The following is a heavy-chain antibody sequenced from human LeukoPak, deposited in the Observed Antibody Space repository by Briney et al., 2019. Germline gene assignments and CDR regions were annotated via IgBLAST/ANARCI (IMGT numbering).Heavy chain of an antibody. D-gene: IGHD3-10*01. CDR1: GGSIDGQY. CDR3: ARHLGGNFGSGTHFVY. CDR2: IHSNGGT. V-gene: IGHV4-59*11. Sequence: PSETLSLTCTVSGGSIDGQYWSWIRQPPGKGLEWIGYIHSNGGTKYNPSLKSRDTMSVDTSKNQFSLKLDSVTAADTAVYSCARHLGGNFGSGTHFVYWGQGTLVTVSS. J-gene: IGHJ4*02.